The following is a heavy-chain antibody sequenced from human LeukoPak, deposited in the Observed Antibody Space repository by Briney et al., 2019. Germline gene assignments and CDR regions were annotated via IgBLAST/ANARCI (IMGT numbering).Heavy chain of an antibody. CDR3: ARDQGGDGGFDY. Sequence: GGSLRLSCAASGFTFSSYSMNWVRQAPGKGLEWVSSISSSSSYIYYADSVKGRFTISRDNAKNSLYLQMNSLRAEDTAVYYCARDQGGDGGFDYWGQGILVTVSS. CDR1: GFTFSSYS. V-gene: IGHV3-21*01. D-gene: IGHD2-21*01. CDR2: ISSSSSYI. J-gene: IGHJ4*02.